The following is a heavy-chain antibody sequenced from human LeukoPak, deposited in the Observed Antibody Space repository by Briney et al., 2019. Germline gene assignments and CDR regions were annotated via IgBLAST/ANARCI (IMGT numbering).Heavy chain of an antibody. J-gene: IGHJ4*02. CDR3: ARLPAYYSDNGGYSMFFDY. V-gene: IGHV4-61*01. CDR1: GGSVSSGSYY. D-gene: IGHD3-22*01. Sequence: SETLSLTCTVSGGSVSSGSYYWSWIRQPPGKGLEWIGYIYYSGSTNYNPSLKSRVTISVDTSKNQFSLKLTSVTAADTAVYYCARLPAYYSDNGGYSMFFDYWGQGTLVTVSS. CDR2: IYYSGST.